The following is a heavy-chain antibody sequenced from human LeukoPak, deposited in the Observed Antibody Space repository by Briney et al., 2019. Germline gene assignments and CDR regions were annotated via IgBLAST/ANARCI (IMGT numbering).Heavy chain of an antibody. CDR2: IRSDGSIK. CDR3: AKDVSTNCVGDCPPDY. D-gene: IGHD2-21*02. Sequence: GGSLRLSCAASGFSFTRFGMQWVRQAPGKELEWVTFIRSDGSIKYYADSVKGRFTISRDNSKKTLYLQMNSLRAEDTAVYYCAKDVSTNCVGDCPPDYWGQGTLVTVSS. J-gene: IGHJ4*02. CDR1: GFSFTRFG. V-gene: IGHV3-30*02.